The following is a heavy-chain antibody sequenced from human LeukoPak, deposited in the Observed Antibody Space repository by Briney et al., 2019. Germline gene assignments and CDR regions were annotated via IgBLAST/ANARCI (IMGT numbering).Heavy chain of an antibody. CDR2: IYTSGST. J-gene: IGHJ5*02. CDR3: ARDPTKPVFRGTVGFDP. Sequence: SETLSLTCTVSGGSISSSSYYWGWIRQPPGKGLEWIGSIYTSGSTNYNPSLKSRVTISVDTSKNQFSLKLSSVTAADTAVYYCARDPTKPVFRGTVGFDPWGQGTLVTVSS. D-gene: IGHD3-10*02. V-gene: IGHV4-39*07. CDR1: GGSISSSSYY.